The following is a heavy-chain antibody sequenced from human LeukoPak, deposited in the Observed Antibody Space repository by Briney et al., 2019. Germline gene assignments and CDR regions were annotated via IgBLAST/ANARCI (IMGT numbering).Heavy chain of an antibody. CDR1: GGSIISSNW. V-gene: IGHV4-4*02. D-gene: IGHD6-13*01. J-gene: IGHJ4*02. CDR3: VRRARGAAAGGFDY. CDR2: IHHSGAT. Sequence: SGTLSLTCAVSGGSIISSNWWSWVRQPPGKGLEWIGEIHHSGATNYNPSLKSRVTISVDTSKNQFSLKLSSVTAADTAVYYCVRRARGAAAGGFDYWGQGTLVTVSS.